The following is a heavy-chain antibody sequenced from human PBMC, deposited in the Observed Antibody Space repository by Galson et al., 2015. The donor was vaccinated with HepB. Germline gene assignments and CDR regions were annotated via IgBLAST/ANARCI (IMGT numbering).Heavy chain of an antibody. CDR2: VWYDGSNT. V-gene: IGHV3-33*01. D-gene: IGHD1-20*01. J-gene: IGHJ4*02. CDR1: GYTFSTYG. Sequence: SLRLSCAASGYTFSTYGMHWVRQAPGKGLEWVATVWYDGSNTHYTASVKGRFTISRDNSKNTLYLQTNSLRAEDTAVYYCARDPTAPITSYFDYWGQGTLLTVSS. CDR3: ARDPTAPITSYFDY.